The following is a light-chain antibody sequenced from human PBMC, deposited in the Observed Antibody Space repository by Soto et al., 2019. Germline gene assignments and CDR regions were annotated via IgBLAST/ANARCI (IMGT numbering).Light chain of an antibody. CDR2: GNS. Sequence: QSVLTQPPSVSGAPGQRVTISCTGSSSNIGAGYDVHWYQQLPGTAPKLLIYGNSNRPSGVPDRFSGSKSGTSASLAITGLQAEDEADYYCQSYDSSPSAVVFGGGTNLTVL. J-gene: IGLJ2*01. V-gene: IGLV1-40*01. CDR1: SSNIGAGYD. CDR3: QSYDSSPSAVV.